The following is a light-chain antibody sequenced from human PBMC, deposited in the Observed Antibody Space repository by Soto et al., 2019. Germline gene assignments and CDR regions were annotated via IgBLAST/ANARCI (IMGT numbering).Light chain of an antibody. CDR2: GAS. J-gene: IGKJ5*01. CDR3: QQYCGSPPIT. Sequence: IIFTQSADTLSISPGERATLSCRASQTVSSNYLAWCQQKPGQAPRLLIYGASSRATGIPDRFSGSGSVTDFTLTISRLVHAEYAVYYCQQYCGSPPITFGQGTRLDIK. V-gene: IGKV3-20*01. CDR1: QTVSSNY.